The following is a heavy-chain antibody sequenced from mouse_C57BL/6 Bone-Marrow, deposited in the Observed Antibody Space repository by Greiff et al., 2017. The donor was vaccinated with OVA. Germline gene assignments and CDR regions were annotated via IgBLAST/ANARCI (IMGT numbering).Heavy chain of an antibody. J-gene: IGHJ4*01. V-gene: IGHV5-12*01. Sequence: DVMLVESGGGLVQPGGSLKLSCAASGFTFSDFYMYWIRQTPEQRLEWVAYISNGGGSTYYPDTVKGRFTISRDNAKNTLYLQMSRLKSEDTAMYYCARLDAMDYWGQGTSVTVSS. CDR1: GFTFSDFY. CDR2: ISNGGGST. CDR3: ARLDAMDY.